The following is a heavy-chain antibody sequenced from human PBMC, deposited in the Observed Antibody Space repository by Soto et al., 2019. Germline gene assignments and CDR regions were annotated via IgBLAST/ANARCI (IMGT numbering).Heavy chain of an antibody. CDR1: GGSFRTFG. Sequence: VQLVQSGPEVKNPGSSVKVSCKASGGSFRTFGITWLRQAPGQGLEWVGGIIPLFGAASYAQKLQGRLTITADETSNTAYMELSNLRSEDTAVYFCAKSYCSGGICYHDWFDPWGQGTLVTVSS. J-gene: IGHJ5*02. CDR3: AKSYCSGGICYHDWFDP. V-gene: IGHV1-69*01. D-gene: IGHD2-15*01. CDR2: IIPLFGAA.